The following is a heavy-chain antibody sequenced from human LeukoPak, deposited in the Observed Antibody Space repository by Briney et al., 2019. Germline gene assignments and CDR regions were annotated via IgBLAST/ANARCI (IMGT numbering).Heavy chain of an antibody. Sequence: SETLFLTCTVSGGSISSSSYYWGWIRQPPGKGLEWIGSIYYSGSTYYNPSLKSRVTISVDTSKNQFSLKLSSVTAADTAVYYCARCKKNNYDSSGYHGDWFDPWGQGTLVTVSS. J-gene: IGHJ5*02. V-gene: IGHV4-39*01. CDR2: IYYSGST. D-gene: IGHD3-22*01. CDR3: ARCKKNNYDSSGYHGDWFDP. CDR1: GGSISSSSYY.